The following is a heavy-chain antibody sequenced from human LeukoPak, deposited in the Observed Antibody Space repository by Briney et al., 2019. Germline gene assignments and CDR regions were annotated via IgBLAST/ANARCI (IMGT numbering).Heavy chain of an antibody. CDR1: GFTFSSYW. CDR2: IKQDGSEK. D-gene: IGHD1-26*01. J-gene: IGHJ4*02. CDR3: ARDKEWELLGIDY. V-gene: IGHV3-7*01. Sequence: GGSLRLSCAASGFTFSSYWMSWVRQAPGKGLEWVANIKQDGSEKYYVDSVKGRFTISRDNAKNSLYLQMNSLRAEDTAVYYCARDKEWELLGIDYWGQGTLVTVSS.